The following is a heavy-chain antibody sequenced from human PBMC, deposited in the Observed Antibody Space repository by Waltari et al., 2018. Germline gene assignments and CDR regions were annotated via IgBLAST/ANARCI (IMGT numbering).Heavy chain of an antibody. CDR2: ISAYNGNT. V-gene: IGHV1-18*01. J-gene: IGHJ4*02. D-gene: IGHD6-6*01. CDR3: ATDSIAARPRLLDY. Sequence: QVQLVQSGAEVKKPGASVKVSCKSSGYTFTSYGLSWVRQAPGQGLEWLGWISAYNGNTNDAQKHQGRVTMSTDTYTSTAYMELRSLRSYDTAVYYCATDSIAARPRLLDYWGQGTLVTVSS. CDR1: GYTFTSYG.